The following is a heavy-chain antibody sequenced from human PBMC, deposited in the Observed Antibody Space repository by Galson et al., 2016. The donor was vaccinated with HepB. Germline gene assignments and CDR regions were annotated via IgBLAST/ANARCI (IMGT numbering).Heavy chain of an antibody. V-gene: IGHV3-23*01. CDR1: GFPFSNFA. J-gene: IGHJ6*03. Sequence: SLRLSCAASGFPFSNFAMSWVRQAPGRGLEWVSAISGGADGPYYADSVRGRFTISRDNSKNTLYLQMNNLRADDTAVYYCAKMRGHPTYHYYMYGWGKGTTFTVSS. CDR2: ISGGADGP. CDR3: AKMRGHPTYHYYMYG.